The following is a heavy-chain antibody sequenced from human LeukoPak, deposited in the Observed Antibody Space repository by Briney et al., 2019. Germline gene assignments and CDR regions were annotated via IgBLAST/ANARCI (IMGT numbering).Heavy chain of an antibody. CDR2: IYHSGSA. D-gene: IGHD6-19*01. V-gene: IGHV4-59*13. CDR1: GGSFSGYY. J-gene: IGHJ4*02. CDR3: ARVPPYSSGRGGFDY. Sequence: SESLSLPCTVSGGSFSGYYWSWIRHPPGKGLEWIGYIYHSGSAYYNPSLRSRVTISVDTSKNQLSLELTSVTAADTAVYYCARVPPYSSGRGGFDYWGQGTLVTVSS.